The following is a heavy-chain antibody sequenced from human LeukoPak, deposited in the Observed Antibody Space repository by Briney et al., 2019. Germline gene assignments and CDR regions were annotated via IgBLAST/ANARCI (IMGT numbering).Heavy chain of an antibody. V-gene: IGHV4-59*08. Sequence: SETLSPTCAVSGGSISGYYWSWVRQPPGKGLEWIGYIYYSGSTKYNASLKSRVTISVDTSKNQFSLKLSSVTAADTAVYYCARQDGYSGYDGGFDSWGQGTLVTVSS. CDR2: IYYSGST. CDR1: GGSISGYY. J-gene: IGHJ4*02. CDR3: ARQDGYSGYDGGFDS. D-gene: IGHD5-12*01.